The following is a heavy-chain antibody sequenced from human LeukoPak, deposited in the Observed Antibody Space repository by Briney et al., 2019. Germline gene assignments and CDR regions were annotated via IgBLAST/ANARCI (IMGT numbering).Heavy chain of an antibody. J-gene: IGHJ4*02. V-gene: IGHV3-11*01. CDR1: GFTFSDYY. D-gene: IGHD3-10*01. CDR3: ARNYYGSGSYYNNVDY. CDR2: ISSSGSTI. Sequence: GGSLRLSCAASGFTFSDYYMSWIRQAPGKGLEWVSYISSSGSTIYYADSVKGRFTISRDNAKNSLYLQMNSLRAEDTAVYYCARNYYGSGSYYNNVDYWGQGTLVTVSS.